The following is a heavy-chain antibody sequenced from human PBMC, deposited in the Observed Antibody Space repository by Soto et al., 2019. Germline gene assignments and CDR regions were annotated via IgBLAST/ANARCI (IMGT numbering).Heavy chain of an antibody. J-gene: IGHJ4*02. CDR1: VYNFTIYL. Sequence: ASVTVSCTTSVYNFTIYLIHCVRQAPGQGLEWMVKVNPTGGSPTFGQKFQGRVTVTTDTSTSTVYMELSSLRSDATAAYYCSRDLSPYWGQGTLVTVSS. CDR3: SRDLSPY. V-gene: IGHV1-46*03. CDR2: VNPTGGSP. D-gene: IGHD3-16*02.